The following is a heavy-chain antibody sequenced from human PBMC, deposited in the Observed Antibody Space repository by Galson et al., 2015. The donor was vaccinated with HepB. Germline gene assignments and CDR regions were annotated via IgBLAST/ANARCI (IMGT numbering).Heavy chain of an antibody. J-gene: IGHJ6*02. Sequence: SLRLSCAAFGITSDDHAMHWVRQAPGKGLEWVSGISWNSGRIGYADSVKGRFTISRDNAKKSLYLQMNSLRAEDTALYYCAKDLTAGGVDVWGQGTTVTVSS. CDR2: ISWNSGRI. CDR3: AKDLTAGGVDV. CDR1: GITSDDHA. V-gene: IGHV3-9*02.